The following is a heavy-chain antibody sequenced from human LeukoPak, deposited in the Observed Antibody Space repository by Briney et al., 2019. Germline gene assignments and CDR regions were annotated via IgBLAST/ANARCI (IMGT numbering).Heavy chain of an antibody. J-gene: IGHJ4*02. Sequence: PSETLSLTCTVSVGSISSFHWRWSRQPPGKGLEHIGNIYDSGSTYYNPSLKSRVTISVDTSKNQFSLKLSSVTAADTAVYYCARTYSGRSYYCDCWGQGTLVTVSS. D-gene: IGHD1-26*01. CDR3: ARTYSGRSYYCDC. CDR1: VGSISSFH. V-gene: IGHV4-59*01. CDR2: IYDSGST.